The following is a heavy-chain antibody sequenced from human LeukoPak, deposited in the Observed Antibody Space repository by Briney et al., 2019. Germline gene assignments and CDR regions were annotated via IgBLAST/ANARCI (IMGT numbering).Heavy chain of an antibody. J-gene: IGHJ6*03. CDR1: GGSISSSSYY. V-gene: IGHV4-39*07. CDR2: IYYSGST. Sequence: SSETLSLTCTVSGGSISSSSYYWGWIRQPPGKGLEWIGSIYYSGSTYYNPSLKSRVTISVDTSKNQFSLKLSSVTAADTAVYYCAREIRGYCSSTSCYPPYYYYMDVWGKGTTVTISS. CDR3: AREIRGYCSSTSCYPPYYYYMDV. D-gene: IGHD2-2*01.